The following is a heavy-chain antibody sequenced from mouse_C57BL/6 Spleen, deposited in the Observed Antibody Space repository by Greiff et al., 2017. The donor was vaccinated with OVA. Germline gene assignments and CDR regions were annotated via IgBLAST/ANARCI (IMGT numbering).Heavy chain of an antibody. J-gene: IGHJ1*03. V-gene: IGHV1-18*01. Sequence: VHVKQSGPELVKPGASVKIPCKASGYTFTDYNMDWVKQSHGKSLEWIGDINPNNGGTIYNQKFKGKATLTVDKSSSTAYMELRSLTSEDTAVYYCARGIYYGNYGTYFDVWGTGTTVTVSS. CDR2: INPNNGGT. D-gene: IGHD2-1*01. CDR1: GYTFTDYN. CDR3: ARGIYYGNYGTYFDV.